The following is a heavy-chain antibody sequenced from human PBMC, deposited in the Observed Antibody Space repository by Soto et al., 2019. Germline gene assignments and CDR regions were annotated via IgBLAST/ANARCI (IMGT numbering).Heavy chain of an antibody. Sequence: GGSLRLSCAASGFTFSDYYMSWIRQAPGKGLEWVSYISSSGSTIYYADSVKGRFTISRDNAKNSLYLQMNSLRAEDTAVYYCARGNLGYCSSTSCGSLDYWGQGTLVTVSS. J-gene: IGHJ4*02. CDR3: ARGNLGYCSSTSCGSLDY. D-gene: IGHD2-2*01. CDR1: GFTFSDYY. V-gene: IGHV3-11*01. CDR2: ISSSGSTI.